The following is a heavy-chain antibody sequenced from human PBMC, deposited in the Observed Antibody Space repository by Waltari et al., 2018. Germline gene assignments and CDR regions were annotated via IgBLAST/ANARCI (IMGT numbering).Heavy chain of an antibody. Sequence: EVQLVESGGGLVKPGGSLRLSCASSGSTFSNYHIHLLRQAPGKGLEWVSSISTTSIYIYYADSVKGRFTMSRDNAKNSLYLQMNSLRAEDTAVYYCAREGGTYWFDPWGQGTLVTVSS. CDR3: AREGGTYWFDP. CDR2: ISTTSIYI. D-gene: IGHD1-7*01. V-gene: IGHV3-21*01. CDR1: GSTFSNYH. J-gene: IGHJ5*02.